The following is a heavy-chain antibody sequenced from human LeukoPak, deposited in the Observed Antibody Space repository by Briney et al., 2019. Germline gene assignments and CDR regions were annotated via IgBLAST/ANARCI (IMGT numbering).Heavy chain of an antibody. CDR3: ARVKDCSSISCYSRYYYMDV. V-gene: IGHV4-39*07. D-gene: IGHD2-2*02. J-gene: IGHJ6*03. CDR2: IYYNGST. Sequence: PSETLSLTCKVSGGSISSSSYYWGWIRQPPGKGLEWIGSIYYNGSTYYHPSLKSRGTISVDTSKNQFSLNLSSVTAADTAVYYYARVKDCSSISCYSRYYYMDVWGKGTTVTVSS. CDR1: GGSISSSSYY.